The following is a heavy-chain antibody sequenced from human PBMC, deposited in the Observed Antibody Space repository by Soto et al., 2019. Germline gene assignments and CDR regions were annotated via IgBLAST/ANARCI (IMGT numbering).Heavy chain of an antibody. J-gene: IGHJ6*02. CDR2: IYPGDSDT. CDR3: ARASSSSGWYSNHYYYYGMDV. CDR1: GYSFTSYW. V-gene: IGHV5-51*01. Sequence: GESLKISCKGSGYSFTSYWIGWVRQVPGKGLEWMGIIYPGDSDTRYSPSFQGQVTISADKSISTAYLQWSSLKASDTAMYYCARASSSSGWYSNHYYYYGMDVWGQGPTVTVSS. D-gene: IGHD6-19*01.